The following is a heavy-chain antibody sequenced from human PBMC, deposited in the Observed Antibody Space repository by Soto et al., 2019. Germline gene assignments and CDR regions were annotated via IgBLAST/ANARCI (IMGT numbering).Heavy chain of an antibody. D-gene: IGHD6-25*01. CDR3: AKGDGAARDLDY. CDR1: GFTFSSYA. V-gene: IGHV3-23*01. Sequence: EVQLLESGGGLVQPGGSLRLSCAASGFTFSSYAMSWVRQAPGKGLEWVAAISGSGGSTYYADSVKGRFAISRDNSKNTLYLQMNSLRAEDTAVFYCAKGDGAARDLDYWGQGTLVTVSS. J-gene: IGHJ4*02. CDR2: ISGSGGST.